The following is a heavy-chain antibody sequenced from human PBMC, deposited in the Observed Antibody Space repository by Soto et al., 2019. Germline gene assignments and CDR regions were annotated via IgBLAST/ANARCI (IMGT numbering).Heavy chain of an antibody. J-gene: IGHJ5*02. CDR2: ISGSGGST. D-gene: IGHD5-18*01. CDR3: AKDTVPIQLWPGGGFDP. Sequence: PGGSLRLSCAASGFTFSSYAMSWVRQAPGKGLEWVSAISGSGGSTYYADSVKGRFTISRDNSKNTLYLQMNSLRAEDTAVYYCAKDTVPIQLWPGGGFDPWGQGTLVTVSS. V-gene: IGHV3-23*01. CDR1: GFTFSSYA.